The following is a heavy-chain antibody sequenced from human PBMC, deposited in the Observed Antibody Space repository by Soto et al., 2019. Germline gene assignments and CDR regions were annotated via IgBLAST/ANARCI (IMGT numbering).Heavy chain of an antibody. CDR1: GFTFSSYG. Sequence: VQLVESGGGVVQPGRSLRLSCAASGFTFSSYGMHWVRQAPGKGLEWVANINQDGSEIYYVDSVKGRFTISRDNAKNSLYLRMDSLRAEDTAVYYCADGVYYFDYWGQEPWSPSPQ. V-gene: IGHV3-7*01. D-gene: IGHD3-16*01. CDR2: INQDGSEI. J-gene: IGHJ4*01. CDR3: ADGVYYFDY.